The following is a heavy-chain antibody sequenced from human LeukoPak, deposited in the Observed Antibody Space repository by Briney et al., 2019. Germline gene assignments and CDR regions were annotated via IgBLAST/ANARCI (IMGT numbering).Heavy chain of an antibody. V-gene: IGHV4-39*01. J-gene: IGHJ4*02. Sequence: SETLSLTCSVSGGSISGSTYYWGWIRQPPGKGLEWIGTINYSGSTYYNPSLTSRVTISVDTSKNQFSLKLSSVTAADTAVYYCARHSSGFGYGYWGQGTLVTVSS. D-gene: IGHD5-18*01. CDR1: GGSISGSTYY. CDR2: INYSGST. CDR3: ARHSSGFGYGY.